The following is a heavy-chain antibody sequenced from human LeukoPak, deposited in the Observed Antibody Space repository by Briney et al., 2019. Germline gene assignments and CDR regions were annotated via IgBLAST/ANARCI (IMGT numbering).Heavy chain of an antibody. V-gene: IGHV3-30*02. J-gene: IGHJ4*02. CDR3: AKDSIPSTAGPYYLDY. CDR1: GFTFSNYG. D-gene: IGHD2-2*02. Sequence: GGSLRLSCAASGFTFSNYGMSWVRQAPGKGLEWVTFMRYDGSYQYYEDSVRGRFTISRDTSKNTLYPQMSSLTPQDTAIYYCAKDSIPSTAGPYYLDYWGQGTLVSVSS. CDR2: MRYDGSYQ.